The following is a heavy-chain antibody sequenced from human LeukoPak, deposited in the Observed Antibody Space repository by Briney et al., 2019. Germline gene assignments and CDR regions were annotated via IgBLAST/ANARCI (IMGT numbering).Heavy chain of an antibody. CDR1: GFTFDDYG. CDR3: ARDGGYCTNGVCYDYYMDV. Sequence: PGGSLRLSCAASGFTFDDYGMSWVRHAPGKGLEWVSGINWNGGSTGYADSVKGRFTISRDNAKNSLYLQMNSLRAEDTALYYCARDGGYCTNGVCYDYYMDVWGKGTTVTVSS. CDR2: INWNGGST. J-gene: IGHJ6*03. D-gene: IGHD2-8*01. V-gene: IGHV3-20*04.